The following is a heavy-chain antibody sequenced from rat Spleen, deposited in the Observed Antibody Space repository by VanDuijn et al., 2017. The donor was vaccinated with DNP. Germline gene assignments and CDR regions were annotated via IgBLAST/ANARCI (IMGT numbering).Heavy chain of an antibody. V-gene: IGHV2-15*01. J-gene: IGHJ2*01. Sequence: QVQLKESGPGLVQPSQTLSLTCTVSGLSLTSYHVSWVRQPPGKSLMWMGTIWARGITDYNSTVQSRLNISRDTSKSQVFLEMNSLQTEDTAIYFCTKYGGYSGDWGQGVMVTVSS. D-gene: IGHD1-11*01. CDR3: TKYGGYSGD. CDR1: GLSLTSYH. CDR2: IWARGIT.